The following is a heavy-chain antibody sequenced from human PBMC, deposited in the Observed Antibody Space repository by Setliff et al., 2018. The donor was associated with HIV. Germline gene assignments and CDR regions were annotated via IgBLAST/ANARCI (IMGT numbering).Heavy chain of an antibody. Sequence: LRLSCSASGFSFSSYSINWVRQAPGKGLEWVSSITSTSSYIYYADSVRGRFTVSRDDAKRSLYLQMNSLRAEDTAVYYCARVESSSSWGNYYYYMDVWGKGTTVTVSS. V-gene: IGHV3-21*01. CDR1: GFSFSSYS. J-gene: IGHJ6*03. D-gene: IGHD6-6*01. CDR3: ARVESSSSWGNYYYYMDV. CDR2: ITSTSSYI.